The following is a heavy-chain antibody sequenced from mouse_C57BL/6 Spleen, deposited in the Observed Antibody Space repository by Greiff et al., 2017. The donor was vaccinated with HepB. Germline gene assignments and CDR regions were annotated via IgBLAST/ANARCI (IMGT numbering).Heavy chain of an antibody. Sequence: QVQLQQPGAELVRPGSSVKLSCKASGYTFTSYWMDWVKQRPGQGLEWIGNIYPSDSETHYNQKFKDKATLTVDKSSSTAYMQLSSLTSEDSAVYDCARRYEGTDFDVWGTGTTVTVSS. J-gene: IGHJ1*03. CDR2: IYPSDSET. CDR1: GYTFTSYW. D-gene: IGHD2-10*02. V-gene: IGHV1-61*01. CDR3: ARRYEGTDFDV.